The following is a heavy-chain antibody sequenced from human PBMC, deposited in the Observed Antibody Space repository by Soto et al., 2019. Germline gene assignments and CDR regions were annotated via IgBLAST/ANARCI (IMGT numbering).Heavy chain of an antibody. V-gene: IGHV4-4*07. D-gene: IGHD3-22*01. CDR3: ARDSIGYPLRYDAFDI. CDR1: GGSISSYY. Sequence: PSETLSLTCTVSGGSISSYYWSWIRQPAGKGLEWIGRIYTSGSTNYNPSLKSRVTMSVDTSKNQFSLKLSSVTAADTAVYYCARDSIGYPLRYDAFDIWGQGTMVTVSS. CDR2: IYTSGST. J-gene: IGHJ3*02.